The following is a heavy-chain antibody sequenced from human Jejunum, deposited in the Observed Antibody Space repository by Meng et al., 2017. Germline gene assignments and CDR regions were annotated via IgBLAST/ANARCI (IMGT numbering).Heavy chain of an antibody. J-gene: IGHJ4*02. V-gene: IGHV4-59*02. Sequence: SETLSLTCTVSGASVSSYYWSWIRQTPGKGLEWIGYIHSSGGPTYNPSLKSRVTMSVDTSKNQFSLKLSSVAAADTAVYYCARDIREVGATYYLDYWGQGTLVTVSS. CDR1: GASVSSYY. CDR2: IHSSGGP. D-gene: IGHD1-26*01. CDR3: ARDIREVGATYYLDY.